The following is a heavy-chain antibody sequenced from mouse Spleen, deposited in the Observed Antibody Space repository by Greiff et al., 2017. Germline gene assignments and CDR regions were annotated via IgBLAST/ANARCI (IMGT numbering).Heavy chain of an antibody. Sequence: EVQLQESGGGLVKPGGSLKLSCAASGFAFSSYDMSWVRQTPEKRLEWVATISSGGSYTYYPDSVKGRFTISRDNARNTLYLQMSSLRSEDTALYYCARQLGTFYAMDYWGQGTSVTVSS. J-gene: IGHJ4*01. CDR1: GFAFSSYD. V-gene: IGHV5-9*02. D-gene: IGHD3-1*01. CDR2: ISSGGSYT. CDR3: ARQLGTFYAMDY.